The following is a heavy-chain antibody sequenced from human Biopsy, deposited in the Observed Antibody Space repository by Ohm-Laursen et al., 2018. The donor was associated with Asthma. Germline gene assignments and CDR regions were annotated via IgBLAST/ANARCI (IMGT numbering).Heavy chain of an antibody. CDR1: GYSLTDLS. CDR2: HDHGEGGT. D-gene: IGHD4-17*01. J-gene: IGHJ4*02. CDR3: ASDFPKDYVRYNFQF. V-gene: IGHV1-24*01. Sequence: ASVKVSCKISGYSLTDLSMHWVRQAPGQGLEWMGGHDHGEGGTVNARRFQGRVTMTEDTSTDIAYMELSSLSSDDTAVYYCASDFPKDYVRYNFQFWGQGTLVTVSS.